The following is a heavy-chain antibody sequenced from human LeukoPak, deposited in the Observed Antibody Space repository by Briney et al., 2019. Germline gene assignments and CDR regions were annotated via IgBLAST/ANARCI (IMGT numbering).Heavy chain of an antibody. Sequence: GGSLRLSCAASGFTFSSYSMNWVRQAPGKGLEWVSSISSSSSYIYYADSVKGRFTISRDNAKNSLYLQMNSLRAEDTAAYYCARSRSGYNDAFDIWGQGTMVTVSS. CDR1: GFTFSSYS. D-gene: IGHD3-3*01. V-gene: IGHV3-21*03. CDR3: ARSRSGYNDAFDI. J-gene: IGHJ3*02. CDR2: ISSSSSYI.